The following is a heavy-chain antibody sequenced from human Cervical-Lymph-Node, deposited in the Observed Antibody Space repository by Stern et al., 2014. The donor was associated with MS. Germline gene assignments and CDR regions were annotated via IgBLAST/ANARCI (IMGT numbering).Heavy chain of an antibody. J-gene: IGHJ4*02. CDR1: SSSISSGGYY. CDR2: IYYSGSS. CDR3: ARVSYDFWSGYYVFDY. D-gene: IGHD3-3*01. Sequence: LQLQESGPGLVKPSQTLSLTCTVSSSSISSGGYYWSWIRQHPGKGLEWLGYIYYSGSSYYNPSLKSRVTISVDTSKNQFSLKLSSVTAADTAVYYCARVSYDFWSGYYVFDYWGQGTLVTVSS. V-gene: IGHV4-31*03.